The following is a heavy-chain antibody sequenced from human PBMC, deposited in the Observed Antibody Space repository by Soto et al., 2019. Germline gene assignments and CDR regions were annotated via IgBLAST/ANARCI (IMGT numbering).Heavy chain of an antibody. V-gene: IGHV4-59*08. CDR1: GGTISSYY. J-gene: IGHJ6*02. D-gene: IGHD3-10*01. Sequence: TSETLSLTCTVSGGTISSYYLSWVRQPPGKGLEWIGYIYYSGSTNYNPSLKSRVTISVDTSKNQFALKLSSVTAADTAVDYCARVTMVRGVIAHYYYGMDVWGQGTTVTVSS. CDR2: IYYSGST. CDR3: ARVTMVRGVIAHYYYGMDV.